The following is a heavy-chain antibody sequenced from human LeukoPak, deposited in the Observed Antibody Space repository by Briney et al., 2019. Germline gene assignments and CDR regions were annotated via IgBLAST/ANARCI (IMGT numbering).Heavy chain of an antibody. CDR1: GFTFSTYA. CDR3: ARGENWFDP. V-gene: IGHV3-30*04. CDR2: MSYDGNNK. Sequence: GGPLRLSCAASGFTFSTYAMHWVRQAPGKGLEWVAMMSYDGNNKYYADSVKGRFTLSRDSSKNTLFLQMNSLRTEDTAVYYCARGENWFDPWGQGTLVTVSS. J-gene: IGHJ5*02.